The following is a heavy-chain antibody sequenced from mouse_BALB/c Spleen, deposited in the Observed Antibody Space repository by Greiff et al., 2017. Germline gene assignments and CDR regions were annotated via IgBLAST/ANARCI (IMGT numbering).Heavy chain of an antibody. CDR3: TRDYGSSYDWYFDV. D-gene: IGHD1-1*01. CDR1: GYAFSSSW. J-gene: IGHJ1*01. V-gene: IGHV1-82*01. Sequence: QVQLQQSGPELVKPGASVKISCKASGYAFSSSWMNWVKQRPGQGLEWIGRIYPGDGDTNYNGKFKGKATLTADKSSSTAYMQLSSLTNEDSAVYYCTRDYGSSYDWYFDVWGAGTTVTVSS. CDR2: IYPGDGDT.